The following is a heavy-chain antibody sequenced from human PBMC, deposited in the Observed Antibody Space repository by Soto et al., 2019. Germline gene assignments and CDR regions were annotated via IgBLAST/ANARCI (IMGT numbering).Heavy chain of an antibody. Sequence: EVQLVESGGGLVQPGGSLRLSCAVSGFTFSSFWMHWVRQAPGEGLVWVSRINTDGSSTSYADSVKGRFTISRDNAKNTRYLQMNSLRVEDTAMYYCAKSGVDTFGLSYLGQGTLVTVS. V-gene: IGHV3-74*01. J-gene: IGHJ4*02. CDR1: GFTFSSFW. CDR3: AKSGVDTFGLSY. D-gene: IGHD5-18*01. CDR2: INTDGSST.